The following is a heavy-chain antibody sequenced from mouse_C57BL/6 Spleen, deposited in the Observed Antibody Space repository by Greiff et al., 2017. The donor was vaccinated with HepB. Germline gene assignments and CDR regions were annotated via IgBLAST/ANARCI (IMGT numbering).Heavy chain of an antibody. CDR2: IYPGSGNT. CDR1: GYTFTDYY. V-gene: IGHV1-76*01. J-gene: IGHJ3*01. Sequence: QVQLQQSGAELVRPGASVKLSCKASGYTFTDYYINWVKQRPGQGLEWIARIYPGSGNTYYNEKFKGKATLTAEKSSSTAYMQLSSLTSEDSAVYFCAREAYYRGGWFAYWGQGTLVTVSA. CDR3: AREAYYRGGWFAY. D-gene: IGHD2-14*01.